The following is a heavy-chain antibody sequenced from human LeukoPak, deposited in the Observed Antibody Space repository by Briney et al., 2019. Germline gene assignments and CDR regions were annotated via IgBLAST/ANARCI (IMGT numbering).Heavy chain of an antibody. J-gene: IGHJ6*03. D-gene: IGHD1-14*01. Sequence: SETLSLTCTVSGGSISSYYWSWIRQPPGKGLEWIGYIYYSGSTNYNPSLKSRVTISVDTSKDQFSLKLSSVTAADTAVYYCARCNSPDFYYYYYYMDVWGKGTTVTVSS. CDR2: IYYSGST. CDR3: ARCNSPDFYYYYYYMDV. CDR1: GGSISSYY. V-gene: IGHV4-59*01.